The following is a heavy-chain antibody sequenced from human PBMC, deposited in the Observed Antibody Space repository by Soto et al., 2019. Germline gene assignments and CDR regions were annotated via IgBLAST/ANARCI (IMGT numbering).Heavy chain of an antibody. J-gene: IGHJ6*02. CDR1: GYTFTTYE. CDR2: MNPDSGNT. V-gene: IGHV1-8*01. D-gene: IGHD1-26*01. Sequence: QVQLVQSGAEVRKPGASVKVSCKASGYTFTTYEINWVRQATGQGLEWMGWMNPDSGNTGYAQKFQARITMTRDTSINTAYMELSSLRSEDTAVYYCAGPKWVQPSRPFSGADVWGQGTTITVS. CDR3: AGPKWVQPSRPFSGADV.